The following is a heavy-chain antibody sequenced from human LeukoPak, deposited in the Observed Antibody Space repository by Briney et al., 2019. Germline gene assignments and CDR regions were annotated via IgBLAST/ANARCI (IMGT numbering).Heavy chain of an antibody. CDR1: GFTVSSNY. V-gene: IGHV3-66*02. J-gene: IGHJ4*02. CDR2: IYSGGST. CDR3: AAARAKYYFDY. Sequence: GGSLRLSCAASGFTVSSNYMSWVRQAPGKGLEWVSVIYSGGSTYYADSVKGRFTISRDNYKNTLYLQMNSMRAEDTDVDYCAAARAKYYFDYWGQGTQVTVSS.